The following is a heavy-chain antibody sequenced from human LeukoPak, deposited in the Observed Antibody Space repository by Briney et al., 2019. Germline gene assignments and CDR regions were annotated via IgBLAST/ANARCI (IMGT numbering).Heavy chain of an antibody. CDR3: ARGGRQWLAK. V-gene: IGHV4-34*01. D-gene: IGHD6-19*01. CDR1: GGSFSGYY. J-gene: IGHJ4*02. Sequence: SETLSLTCAVYGGSFSGYYWSWIRQPPGKGLEWIGEINHSGSTNYNPSLKSRVTISVDTSKNQFSLKLSSVTAADTAVYYCARGGRQWLAKWGQGTLVTVSS. CDR2: INHSGST.